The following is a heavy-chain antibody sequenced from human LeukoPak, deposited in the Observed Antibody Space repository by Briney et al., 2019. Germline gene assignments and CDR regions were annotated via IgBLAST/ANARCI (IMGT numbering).Heavy chain of an antibody. D-gene: IGHD4-23*01. V-gene: IGHV3-30*02. CDR3: VLVTPGYGGDDFVY. J-gene: IGHJ4*02. Sequence: PGGSLRLSCAASGFMFSNYALHWVRQAPGKGLEWVAFIRHDGNDKYYGDSVKGRFVVSRDNSRDTVSLQMNRLSIEDMALYFCVLVTPGYGGDDFVYWGRGTLVTVSS. CDR2: IRHDGNDK. CDR1: GFMFSNYA.